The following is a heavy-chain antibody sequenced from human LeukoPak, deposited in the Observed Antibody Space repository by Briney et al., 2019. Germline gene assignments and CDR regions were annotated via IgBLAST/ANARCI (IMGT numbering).Heavy chain of an antibody. CDR3: ARRRYYDSTGYLD. D-gene: IGHD3-22*01. CDR2: IYYSGSS. V-gene: IGHV4-39*01. CDR1: GGFISSSSYY. Sequence: SETLFLTCSVSGGFISSSSYYWGWIRQPPGKEREWIGDIYYSGSSYYDPSLKSRVAISIDTSKNQFSLRLSPVTAADSATYYCARRRYYDSTGYLDWGQGTLVTVSS. J-gene: IGHJ1*01.